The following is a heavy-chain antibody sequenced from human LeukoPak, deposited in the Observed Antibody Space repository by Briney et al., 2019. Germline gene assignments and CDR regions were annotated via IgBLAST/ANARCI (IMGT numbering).Heavy chain of an antibody. CDR2: MNHNSGNT. Sequence: ASVKVSCKASGYTFTSYDIKWVRQAAGQGVEGMGWMNHNSGNTVYAQKFQGRVTMTSNTSIPTAYMELSSLRSEDTAVYYCARAMTTVTEFDYWGQGTLVTVSS. CDR3: ARAMTTVTEFDY. V-gene: IGHV1-8*01. J-gene: IGHJ4*02. CDR1: GYTFTSYD. D-gene: IGHD4-17*01.